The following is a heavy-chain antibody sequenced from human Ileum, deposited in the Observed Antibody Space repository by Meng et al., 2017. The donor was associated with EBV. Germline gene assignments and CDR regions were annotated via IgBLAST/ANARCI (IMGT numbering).Heavy chain of an antibody. CDR2: IYYSGIT. D-gene: IGHD4-11*01. V-gene: IGHV4-4*02. J-gene: IGHJ4*02. CDR1: DDAISSSNW. Sequence: VPLQGSGPGLVNPSGTLSRTCAVSDDAISSSNWWSWVRQPPGKGLEWIGQIYYSGITDYNPSLKSRVTISVDKSRNQVSLKLNSVTAADTAVYFCARHSAYSQGYWGQGTLVTVSS. CDR3: ARHSAYSQGY.